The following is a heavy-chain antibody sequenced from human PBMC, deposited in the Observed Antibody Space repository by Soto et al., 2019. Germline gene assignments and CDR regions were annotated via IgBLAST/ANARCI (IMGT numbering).Heavy chain of an antibody. V-gene: IGHV3-23*01. CDR1: GFTFSSYA. Sequence: PGGSLRLSCAASGFTFSSYAMSWVRQAPGKGLEWVSAISGSGGSTYYADSVKGRFTISRDNSKNTLYLQMNSLRAEDTAVYYCAKADSRDFDWLWDYWGQGTLVTVSS. J-gene: IGHJ4*02. D-gene: IGHD3-9*01. CDR3: AKADSRDFDWLWDY. CDR2: ISGSGGST.